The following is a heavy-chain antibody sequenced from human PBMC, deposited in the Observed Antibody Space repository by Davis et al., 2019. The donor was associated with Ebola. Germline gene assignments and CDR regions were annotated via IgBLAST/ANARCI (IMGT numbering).Heavy chain of an antibody. Sequence: PSETLSLTCTVSGGSISSSSYYWGWIRQPPGKGLEWIGSIYYSGSTYYNPSLKSRVTISVDTSKNQFSLKLSSVTAADTAVYYCARHGDIVVVPAAIGYGMDVWGQGTTVTVSS. CDR1: GGSISSSSYY. CDR2: IYYSGST. V-gene: IGHV4-39*01. J-gene: IGHJ6*02. D-gene: IGHD2-2*01. CDR3: ARHGDIVVVPAAIGYGMDV.